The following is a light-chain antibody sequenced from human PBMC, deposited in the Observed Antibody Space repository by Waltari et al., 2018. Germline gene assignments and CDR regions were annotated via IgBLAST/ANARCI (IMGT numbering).Light chain of an antibody. Sequence: QSALTQPASVSGSPGQSITVSCTGASSDAGSYDLVCWYQQHPGKAPKLIIYEGNKRLAGVSNRCSGIKSGNTASLTIPGLQAEDEAEYYCSANAGRGIVFGGGTKLTVL. CDR2: EGN. CDR3: SANAGRGIV. J-gene: IGLJ2*01. CDR1: SSDAGSYDL. V-gene: IGLV2-23*01.